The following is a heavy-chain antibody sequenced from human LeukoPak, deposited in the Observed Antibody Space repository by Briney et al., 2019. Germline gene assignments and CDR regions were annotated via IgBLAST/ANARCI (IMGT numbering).Heavy chain of an antibody. CDR1: GASISSTTYY. J-gene: IGHJ4*02. CDR2: MYYNGST. D-gene: IGHD4-11*01. CDR3: ARESRDDNNNYRPLDY. Sequence: SETLSLTCTVSGASISSTTYYWGWIRQPPGKGLEWIGTMYYNGSTYNNPSLKNRVTISGDTSKNQFSLKLSSVTAADTAVYYCARESRDDNNNYRPLDYWGQGTLVTVSS. V-gene: IGHV4-39*07.